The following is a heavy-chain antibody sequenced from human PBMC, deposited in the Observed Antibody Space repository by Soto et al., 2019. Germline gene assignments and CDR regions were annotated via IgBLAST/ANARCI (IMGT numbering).Heavy chain of an antibody. CDR3: ARDSLPETIFDY. CDR1: GGSVSIGSYY. V-gene: IGHV4-61*01. J-gene: IGHJ4*02. CDR2: IYYSGST. Sequence: SETLSLTCTVSGGSVSIGSYYWSCIRQPPGKGLEWIGYIYYSGSTNYNPSLKSRVTISVDTSKNQFPLKLSSVTAADTAVYYCARDSLPETIFDYWGQGTLVTVSS.